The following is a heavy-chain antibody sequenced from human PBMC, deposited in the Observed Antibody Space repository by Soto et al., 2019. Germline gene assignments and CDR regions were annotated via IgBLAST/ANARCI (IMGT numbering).Heavy chain of an antibody. J-gene: IGHJ6*02. Sequence: PGGSLRLSCAASGFTFDDYGMSWVRQAPGKGLEWVSGINWNGGSTGYADSVKGRFTISRDNAKNSLYLQMNSLRAEDTALYYCARVGPFAQGGGNYYGMDVWGQGTTVTVSS. CDR3: ARVGPFAQGGGNYYGMDV. V-gene: IGHV3-20*04. CDR2: INWNGGST. CDR1: GFTFDDYG. D-gene: IGHD3-16*01.